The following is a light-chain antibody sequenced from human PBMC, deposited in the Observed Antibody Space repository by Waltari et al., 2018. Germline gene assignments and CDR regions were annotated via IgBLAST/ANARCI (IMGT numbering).Light chain of an antibody. V-gene: IGLV1-40*01. CDR2: GNN. Sequence: QAVLTQPPSVSGAPGQRVTISCTGSSSNIGAGYDVHWYQQVPRRAPKLLIYGNNNRPSGVPDRFFGSTSGTSASLAITGLQADDEADYYCQSYDTSQSVVFGGGTKLTVL. CDR3: QSYDTSQSVV. J-gene: IGLJ3*02. CDR1: SSNIGAGYD.